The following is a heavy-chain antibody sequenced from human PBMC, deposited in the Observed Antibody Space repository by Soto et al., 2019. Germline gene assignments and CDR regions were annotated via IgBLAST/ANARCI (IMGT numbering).Heavy chain of an antibody. D-gene: IGHD6-13*01. CDR2: IIPILGIA. Sequence: QVQLVQSGAEVKKPGSSVKVSCKASGGTFSSYTISWVRQAPGQGVEWMGRIIPILGIANYAQKFQGRVTIIADKSTRTAYMELSSLRSEDPAVYYCARLAAAGSSGLDFWGQGTLVTVS. CDR3: ARLAAAGSSGLDF. CDR1: GGTFSSYT. J-gene: IGHJ4*02. V-gene: IGHV1-69*02.